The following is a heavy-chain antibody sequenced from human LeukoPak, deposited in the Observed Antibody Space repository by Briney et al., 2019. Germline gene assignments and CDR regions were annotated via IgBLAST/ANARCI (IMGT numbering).Heavy chain of an antibody. J-gene: IGHJ4*02. Sequence: GGSLRLSCAASGFTFSSYAMSWVRQAPGKGLEWVSVIYSGGSTYYADSLKGRFTISRDNSKNTLYLQINSLRAEDTAVYYCATLPRGDYWGQGTLVTVSS. V-gene: IGHV3-66*01. CDR3: ATLPRGDY. CDR1: GFTFSSYA. CDR2: IYSGGST. D-gene: IGHD3-16*01.